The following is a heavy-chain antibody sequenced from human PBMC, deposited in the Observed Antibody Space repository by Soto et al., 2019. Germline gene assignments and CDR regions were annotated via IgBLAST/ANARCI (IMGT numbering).Heavy chain of an antibody. J-gene: IGHJ6*03. D-gene: IGHD3-10*01. CDR1: GYTFTSYG. Sequence: ASVKVSCKASGYTFTSYGISWVRQAPGQGLEWMGWISAYNGNTNYAQKLQGRVTMTTDTSTSTAYMELRSLRSDDTAVYYCARSGSGSYYYYYYYMDVWGKGTTVTVSS. V-gene: IGHV1-18*01. CDR3: ARSGSGSYYYYYYYMDV. CDR2: ISAYNGNT.